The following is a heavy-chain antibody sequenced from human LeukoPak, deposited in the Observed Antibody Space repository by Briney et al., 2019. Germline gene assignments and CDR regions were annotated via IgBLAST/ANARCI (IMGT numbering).Heavy chain of an antibody. J-gene: IGHJ1*01. CDR3: ARRSIYCTNGVCPVGEYYQH. CDR2: IDPSDSYT. D-gene: IGHD2-8*01. Sequence: GESLKISCKGSGHSFTSYWISWVRKMPGKGLEWMGRIDPSDSYTNYSPSFQGHVTISADKSISTAYLQWSSLKASDTAMYYCARRSIYCTNGVCPVGEYYQHWGQGTLVTVSS. V-gene: IGHV5-10-1*01. CDR1: GHSFTSYW.